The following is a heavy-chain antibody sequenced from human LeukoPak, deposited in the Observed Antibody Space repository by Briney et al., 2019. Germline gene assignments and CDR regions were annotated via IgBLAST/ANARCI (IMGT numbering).Heavy chain of an antibody. CDR2: INPNSGGT. J-gene: IGHJ4*02. CDR3: ARYYDSSGYYYFDY. Sequence: GASVKVSCKASGYTFTGYYMHWVRQAPGQGLEWMGWINPNSGGTNYAQKFQGRVTMTRDTSISTAYMELSRLRSEDTAVYYCARYYDSSGYYYFDYWGQGTLVTVSS. D-gene: IGHD3-22*01. CDR1: GYTFTGYY. V-gene: IGHV1-2*02.